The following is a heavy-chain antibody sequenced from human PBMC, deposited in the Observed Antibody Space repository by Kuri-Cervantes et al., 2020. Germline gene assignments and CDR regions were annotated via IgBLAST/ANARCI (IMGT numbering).Heavy chain of an antibody. Sequence: SETLSLTCTVSGGSISSYYWSWIRQPPGKGLEWIGYIYYSGSTNYNPSLKSRVTISVDTSKNQSSLKLSSVTAADTAVYYCARVVGYSSSWTFDYYYYMDVWGKGTTVTVSS. D-gene: IGHD6-13*01. CDR2: IYYSGST. V-gene: IGHV4-59*01. CDR3: ARVVGYSSSWTFDYYYYMDV. J-gene: IGHJ6*03. CDR1: GGSISSYY.